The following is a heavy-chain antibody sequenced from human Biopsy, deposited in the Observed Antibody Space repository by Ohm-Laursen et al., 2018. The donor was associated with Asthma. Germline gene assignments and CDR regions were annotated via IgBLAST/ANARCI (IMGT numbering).Heavy chain of an antibody. J-gene: IGHJ6*02. CDR1: SGSGGYMRSGNYY. Sequence: PGTLSLTCSLSSGSGGYMRSGNYYWGWIRQPPGKGLEWIGSIYYSGTTYYNPSLKSRATVPADTSKTQFSLKLTSVTAADTAVYYCVRGSSSWHHGPFHYYYGLDVWGQGTTATVSS. CDR2: IYYSGTT. V-gene: IGHV4-39*01. D-gene: IGHD6-13*01. CDR3: VRGSSSWHHGPFHYYYGLDV.